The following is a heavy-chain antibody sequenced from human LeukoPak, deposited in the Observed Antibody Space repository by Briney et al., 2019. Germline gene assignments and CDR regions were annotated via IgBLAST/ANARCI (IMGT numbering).Heavy chain of an antibody. D-gene: IGHD3-10*01. CDR1: GGSISSGGYY. V-gene: IGHV4-31*03. CDR2: IYYSGST. Sequence: SETLSLTCTVSGGSISSGGYYWSRIRQHPGKGLEWIGYIYYSGSTYYNPSLKSRVTISVDTSKNQFSLKLSSVTAADTAVYYCARVNYYGSGSYQYYFDYWGQGTLVTVSS. CDR3: ARVNYYGSGSYQYYFDY. J-gene: IGHJ4*02.